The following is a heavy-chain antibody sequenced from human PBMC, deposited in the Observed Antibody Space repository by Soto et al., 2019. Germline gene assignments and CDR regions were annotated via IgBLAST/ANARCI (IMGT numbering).Heavy chain of an antibody. CDR2: INPNSGGT. CDR3: ARSLTEGYCTITGCYTRPLYGMDV. V-gene: IGHV1-2*02. CDR1: GYTFSGYY. D-gene: IGHD2-2*02. J-gene: IGHJ6*02. Sequence: GASVKVSCKASGYTFSGYYIHWLRQAPGQGLEWMGWINPNSGGTNYAQKYPGRVTVTRDTPTSPAYMELSRLTSDDTAVYYCARSLTEGYCTITGCYTRPLYGMDVWGQGTTVTVS.